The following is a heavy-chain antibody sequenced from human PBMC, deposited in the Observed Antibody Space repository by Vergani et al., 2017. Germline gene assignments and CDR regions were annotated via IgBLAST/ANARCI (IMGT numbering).Heavy chain of an antibody. CDR3: VYRKTECGTTGCFYPFYYCYYMDV. CDR1: GFSLNTRGVS. J-gene: IGHJ6*03. CDR2: IYRNDDQ. V-gene: IGHV2-5*04. D-gene: IGHD1-7*01. Sequence: QIPLKESGPTLVKPTQTLTLTCTFSGFSLNTRGVSVAWIRQPPGKALDWLAHIYRNDDQHYSPSLNNRVTITKDTSKNQVVLTMTNMDYVDTGTYYCVYRKTECGTTGCFYPFYYCYYMDVWGKGTTVTVSS.